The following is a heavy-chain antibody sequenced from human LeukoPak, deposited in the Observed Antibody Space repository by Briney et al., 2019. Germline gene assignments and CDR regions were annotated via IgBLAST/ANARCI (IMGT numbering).Heavy chain of an antibody. CDR1: GFTFDDYA. J-gene: IGHJ4*02. CDR3: AKGLGKYYFDY. CDR2: ISWNSGSI. D-gene: IGHD5-12*01. V-gene: IGHV3-9*01. Sequence: GRSLRLSCAASGFTFDDYAMHWVRQAPGNGLEWVSGISWNSGSIGYADSVKGRFTISRDNAKNSLYLQMNSLRAEDTALYYCAKGLGKYYFDYWGQGTLVTVSS.